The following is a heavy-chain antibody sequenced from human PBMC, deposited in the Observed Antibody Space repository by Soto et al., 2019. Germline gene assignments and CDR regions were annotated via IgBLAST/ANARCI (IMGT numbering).Heavy chain of an antibody. J-gene: IGHJ4*02. CDR2: IDYSGST. V-gene: IGHV4-59*11. Sequence: SVTLSLTCPVSGGSINSQYWSRIRQSPGKGMEWLGNIDYSGSTNYNPSLKSRVTISGDTSKKQFSLKLRSVTGADTAVYHWASRRTYGYWYFDYGRKGTRVTVAS. CDR1: GGSINSQY. CDR3: ASRRTYGYWYFDY. D-gene: IGHD5-18*01.